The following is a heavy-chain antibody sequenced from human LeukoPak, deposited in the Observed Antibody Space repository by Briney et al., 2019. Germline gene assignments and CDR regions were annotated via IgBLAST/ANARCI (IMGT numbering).Heavy chain of an antibody. Sequence: ASVKVSCKLSGYTLTELSMHWVRQAPGKGLEWMGGFDPEDGETIYAQKFQGRVTMTEDTSTDTAYMELSSLRSEDTAVYYCARGMLWFGELLSNDAFDIWGQGTMVTVSS. CDR2: FDPEDGET. J-gene: IGHJ3*02. CDR1: GYTLTELS. CDR3: ARGMLWFGELLSNDAFDI. V-gene: IGHV1-24*01. D-gene: IGHD3-10*01.